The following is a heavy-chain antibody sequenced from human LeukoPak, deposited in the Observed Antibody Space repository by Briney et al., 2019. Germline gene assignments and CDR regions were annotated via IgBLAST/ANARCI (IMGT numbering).Heavy chain of an antibody. CDR2: ISSSSSYI. CDR1: GFTFSSYS. Sequence: GGSLRLSCAASGFTFSSYSMNWVRQAPGKGLEWVSSISSSSSYIYYADSVKGPFTISRDNAENSLYLQMNSLRAEDTAVYYCARGGHSSSETDYWGQGTLVTVSS. CDR3: ARGGHSSSETDY. V-gene: IGHV3-21*01. J-gene: IGHJ4*02. D-gene: IGHD6-6*01.